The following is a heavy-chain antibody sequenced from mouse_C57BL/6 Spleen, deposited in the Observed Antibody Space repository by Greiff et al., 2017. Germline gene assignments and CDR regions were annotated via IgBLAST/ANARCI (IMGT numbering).Heavy chain of an antibody. CDR2: ISYDGSN. CDR1: GYSITSGYY. V-gene: IGHV3-6*01. J-gene: IGHJ2*01. D-gene: IGHD2-5*01. Sequence: EVQLVESGPGLVKPSQSLSLTCSVTGYSITSGYYWNWIRQFPGNKLEWMGYISYDGSNNYNPSLKNRISITRDTSKNQFFLKLNSVTTEDTATYYCARDGSNYAFDYWGQGTTLTVSS. CDR3: ARDGSNYAFDY.